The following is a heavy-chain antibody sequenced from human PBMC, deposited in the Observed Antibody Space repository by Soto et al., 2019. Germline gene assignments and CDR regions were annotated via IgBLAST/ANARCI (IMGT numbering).Heavy chain of an antibody. D-gene: IGHD5-12*01. CDR2: IYYSGST. CDR3: ARSTSSGYDCDY. V-gene: IGHV4-30-4*01. CDR1: GGSISSGDYY. J-gene: IGHJ4*02. Sequence: PSETLSLTCTVSGGSISSGDYYWSWIRQPPGKGLGWIGYIYYSGSTYYNPSLKSRVTISVDTSKNQFSLKLSSVTAADTAVYYCARSTSSGYDCDYWGQGTLVTVSS.